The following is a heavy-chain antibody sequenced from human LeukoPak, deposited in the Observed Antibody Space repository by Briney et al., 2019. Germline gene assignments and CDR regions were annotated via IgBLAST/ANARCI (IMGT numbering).Heavy chain of an antibody. CDR3: TRDPRNLGLDP. CDR2: INGDGSST. J-gene: IGHJ5*02. D-gene: IGHD1-14*01. Sequence: GGSLRLSCAASGFTFSGYWTHWVRQSPGKGLVWVSRINGDGSSTTYADSVKGRFTISRDNAKNTLYLQMNSLRADDTAVYYCTRDPRNLGLDPWGQGSLVTVSS. CDR1: GFTFSGYW. V-gene: IGHV3-74*01.